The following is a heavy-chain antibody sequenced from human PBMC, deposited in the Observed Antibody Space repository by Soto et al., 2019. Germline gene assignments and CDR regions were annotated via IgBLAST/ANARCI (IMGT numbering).Heavy chain of an antibody. Sequence: PGGSLRLSCAASGFTFSTHDMHWVRQTTGKSLEWVSAIGTAGDTYYRASVEGRFTISRENAKNSLYLQMHSQRVGDTAVYFCVRLSHAAFDIWGQGTMVTVSS. J-gene: IGHJ3*02. CDR2: IGTAGDT. V-gene: IGHV3-13*04. CDR1: GFTFSTHD. CDR3: VRLSHAAFDI.